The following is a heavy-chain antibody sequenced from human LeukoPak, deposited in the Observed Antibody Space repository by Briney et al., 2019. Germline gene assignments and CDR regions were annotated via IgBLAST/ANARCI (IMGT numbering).Heavy chain of an antibody. D-gene: IGHD6-13*01. CDR1: GYTFTNYD. J-gene: IGHJ5*02. CDR2: MNPKSGYT. Sequence: ASVKVSCRASGYTFTNYDINWVRQATGQGLEWMGWMNPKSGYTGNAQKFQGRVTITRNTSISTAYMELSSLRSEDTAVYYCARGKKYSSSWYWFDPWGQGTLVTVSS. V-gene: IGHV1-8*03. CDR3: ARGKKYSSSWYWFDP.